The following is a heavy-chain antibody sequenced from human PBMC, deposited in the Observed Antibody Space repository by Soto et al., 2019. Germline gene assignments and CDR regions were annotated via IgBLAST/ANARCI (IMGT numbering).Heavy chain of an antibody. CDR1: GYAFGAYY. Sequence: QVQLVQSGAEVKKPGASVKVSCKASGYAFGAYYIYWVRQAPGQGLEWMGYINPHGGGARYVQEFRDRLTITTDTPKDTAYMELRSLTSDDTAIYYCATDRVRTPNGADSFDVWGQGTSVTVS. J-gene: IGHJ3*01. CDR3: ATDRVRTPNGADSFDV. D-gene: IGHD2-8*01. CDR2: INPHGGGA. V-gene: IGHV1-2*02.